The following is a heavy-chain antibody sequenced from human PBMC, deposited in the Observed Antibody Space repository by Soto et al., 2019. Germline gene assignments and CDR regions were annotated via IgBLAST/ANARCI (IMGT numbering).Heavy chain of an antibody. CDR2: ISGYNGNT. Sequence: QVVLEQSGGEVKKPGASVKVSCKASGYTFSGYSITWVRQAPGQGLEWMGRISGYNGNTNYARTLRGRLTLTTDTSTSTAYMELRSLTSDDTAVYYCARDVFCGGAPACPDMDVWGQGTTVTDSS. V-gene: IGHV1-18*04. CDR3: ARDVFCGGAPACPDMDV. CDR1: GYTFSGYS. J-gene: IGHJ6*02. D-gene: IGHD2-21*01.